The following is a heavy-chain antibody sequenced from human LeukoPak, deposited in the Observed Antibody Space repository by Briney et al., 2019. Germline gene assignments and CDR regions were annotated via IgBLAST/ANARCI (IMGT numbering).Heavy chain of an antibody. V-gene: IGHV3-74*01. J-gene: IGHJ4*02. Sequence: GGSLRLSCAASGFTFSSYWMHWVRHAPGKGLVWVSRINSDGSSTSYADSVKGRFTISRDNAKNTLYLQMNSLRAEDTAVYYCARAQWLAPFTYWGQGTLVTVSS. D-gene: IGHD6-19*01. CDR2: INSDGSST. CDR3: ARAQWLAPFTY. CDR1: GFTFSSYW.